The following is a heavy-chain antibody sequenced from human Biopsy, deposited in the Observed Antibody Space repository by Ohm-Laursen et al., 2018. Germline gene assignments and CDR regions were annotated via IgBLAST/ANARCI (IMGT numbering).Heavy chain of an antibody. J-gene: IGHJ6*02. CDR1: GDTSRNLA. CDR3: ARGSGSYSRVMDV. Sequence: PSVSPSRKASGDTSRNLAINWVRQAPGEGLEWVGRIFLIVGTEGHTLKCKDRIPNNAEESTTTAYKELSSLRSEDTAIYYCARGSGSYSRVMDVWGRGTTVIVSS. CDR2: IFLIVGTE. D-gene: IGHD3-10*01. V-gene: IGHV1-69*11.